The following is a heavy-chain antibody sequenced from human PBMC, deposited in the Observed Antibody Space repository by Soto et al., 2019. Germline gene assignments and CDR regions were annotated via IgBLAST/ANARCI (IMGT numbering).Heavy chain of an antibody. CDR2: IWYDGSNK. CDR3: ARDIPISIVGATVEYFQH. CDR1: GFTFSSYG. Sequence: QVQLVESGGGVVRPGRSLRLSCAASGFTFSSYGMHWVRQAPGKGLEWVAVIWYDGSNKYYADSVKGRFTISRDNSKNTLYLQMNSLRAEDTAVYYCARDIPISIVGATVEYFQHWGQGTLVTVSS. V-gene: IGHV3-33*01. J-gene: IGHJ1*01. D-gene: IGHD1-26*01.